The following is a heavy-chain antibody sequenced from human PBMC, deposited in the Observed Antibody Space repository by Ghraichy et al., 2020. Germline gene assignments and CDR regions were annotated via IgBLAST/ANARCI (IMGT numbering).Heavy chain of an antibody. D-gene: IGHD3-22*01. CDR2: IYYSGST. CDR3: ATTYYYDSSGYPPHAFDI. Sequence: SETLSLTCTVSGGSISSGGYYWSWIRQHPGKGLEWIGYIYYSGSTYYNPSLKSRVTISVDTSKNQFSLKLSSVTAADTAVYYCATTYYYDSSGYPPHAFDIWGQGTMVTVSS. V-gene: IGHV4-31*03. J-gene: IGHJ3*02. CDR1: GGSISSGGYY.